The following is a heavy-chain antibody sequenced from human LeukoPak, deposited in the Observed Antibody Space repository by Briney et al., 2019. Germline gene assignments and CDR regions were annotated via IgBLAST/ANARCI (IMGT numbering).Heavy chain of an antibody. CDR1: SRSINSSLFY. V-gene: IGHV4-39*07. CDR2: IYYSGST. J-gene: IGHJ4*02. CDR3: AKEKSASFDY. Sequence: PSETLSLTCTVSSRSINSSLFYWGWIRQSPEKGLEWIGSIYYSGSTYYNPSLSSRVTISIDTSKNQFSLKMTSMTAADTAVYYCAKEKSASFDYWGQGTLVTVSS.